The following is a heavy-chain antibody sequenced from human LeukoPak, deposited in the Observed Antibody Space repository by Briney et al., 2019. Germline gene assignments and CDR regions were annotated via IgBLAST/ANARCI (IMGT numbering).Heavy chain of an antibody. Sequence: ASETLSLTCAVSGGSISSGGYSWSWIRQPPGKGLEWIGYIYHSGSTYYNPSLKSRVTISVDRSKNQFSLKLSSVTAADTAVYYCARGVDGDPGAFDIWGQGTMVTVSS. J-gene: IGHJ3*02. CDR1: GGSISSGGYS. V-gene: IGHV4-30-2*01. D-gene: IGHD4-17*01. CDR2: IYHSGST. CDR3: ARGVDGDPGAFDI.